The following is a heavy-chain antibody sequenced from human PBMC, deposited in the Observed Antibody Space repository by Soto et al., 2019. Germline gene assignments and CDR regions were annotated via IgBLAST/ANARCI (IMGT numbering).Heavy chain of an antibody. V-gene: IGHV4-31*03. D-gene: IGHD3-22*01. Sequence: SETLSLTCTVSGGSISSGGYYWSWIRQHPGKGLEWIGYIYYSGSTYYNPSLKSRVTISVDTSKNQFSLKLSSVTAADTAVYYCARDRPDDSSGYYSLDYWGQGTLVTVSS. J-gene: IGHJ4*02. CDR2: IYYSGST. CDR3: ARDRPDDSSGYYSLDY. CDR1: GGSISSGGYY.